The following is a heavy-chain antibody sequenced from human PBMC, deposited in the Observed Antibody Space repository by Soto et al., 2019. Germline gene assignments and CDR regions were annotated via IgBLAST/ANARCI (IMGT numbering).Heavy chain of an antibody. V-gene: IGHV1-69*02. J-gene: IGHJ6*02. CDR2: IIPILGIA. CDR1: GGTFTSYT. D-gene: IGHD2-2*01. Sequence: QVQLVQSGAEVKKPGSSVKVSCKASGGTFTSYTISWVRQAPGQGLEWMGRIIPILGIANYAQKFKGRVTITADHSTSTAYMELSSVTSEDTAVYYCARALVPDAIYYYYGMHVWGQGTTVTVSS. CDR3: ARALVPDAIYYYYGMHV.